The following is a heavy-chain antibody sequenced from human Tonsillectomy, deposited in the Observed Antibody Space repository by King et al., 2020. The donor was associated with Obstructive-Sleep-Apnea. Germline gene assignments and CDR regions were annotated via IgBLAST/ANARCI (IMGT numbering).Heavy chain of an antibody. CDR2: TYYRSKWYN. V-gene: IGHV6-1*01. CDR3: ARASPRWFGELSGCMDV. Sequence: VQLQQSGPGLVKPSQTLSLTCAISGDSVSSNSAAWNWIRQSPSRGLEWLGRTYYRSKWYNDYAVSVKSRITINPDTSKNQFSLQLNSVTPEDTAVYYCARASPRWFGELSGCMDVWGQGTTVTVSS. J-gene: IGHJ6*02. CDR1: GDSVSSNSAA. D-gene: IGHD3-10*01.